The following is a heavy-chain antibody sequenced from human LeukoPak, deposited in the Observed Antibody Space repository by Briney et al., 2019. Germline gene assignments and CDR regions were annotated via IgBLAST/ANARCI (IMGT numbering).Heavy chain of an antibody. V-gene: IGHV3-23*01. D-gene: IGHD1-26*01. CDR1: GFTFSSYA. J-gene: IGHJ4*02. CDR3: AKEGVGSGSYGPVGY. Sequence: GGSPRLSCAASGFTFSSYAMSWVRQAPGKGLEWVSAISGSGGSTYYADSVKGRFTISRDNSKNTLYLQMNSLRAEDTAVYYCAKEGVGSGSYGPVGYWGQGTLVTVSS. CDR2: ISGSGGST.